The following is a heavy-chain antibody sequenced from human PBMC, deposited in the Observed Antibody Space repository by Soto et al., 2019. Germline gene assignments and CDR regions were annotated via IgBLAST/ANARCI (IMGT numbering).Heavy chain of an antibody. V-gene: IGHV1-69*06. J-gene: IGHJ4*02. CDR2: IVPMFGTS. D-gene: IGHD3-3*01. CDR3: NRGSEYDFWSGYL. CDR1: GGTSTRYA. Sequence: QERLVQSGAEVRKPGSSVKVSCKFTGGTSTRYAINWVRQAPGQGLEWMGGIVPMFGTSKYAQKFQGRVTITADTSKNIAYMELRSLRSEDTAVYYCNRGSEYDFWSGYLWGQGTLVSVSS.